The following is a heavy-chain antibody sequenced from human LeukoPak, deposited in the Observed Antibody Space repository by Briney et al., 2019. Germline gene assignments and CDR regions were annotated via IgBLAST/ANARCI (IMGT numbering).Heavy chain of an antibody. V-gene: IGHV3-23*01. CDR2: ISPSGGDT. J-gene: IGHJ3*02. Sequence: PGGSLRLSCAASGFTFSSYAMSWVRQAPGKGLEWVSAISPSGGDTYYPDSVKGRFTISRDNSKNTLYLQMNSLRAEDTAVYYCAKFYGSGSSDAFDIWGQGTMVTVSS. D-gene: IGHD3-10*01. CDR1: GFTFSSYA. CDR3: AKFYGSGSSDAFDI.